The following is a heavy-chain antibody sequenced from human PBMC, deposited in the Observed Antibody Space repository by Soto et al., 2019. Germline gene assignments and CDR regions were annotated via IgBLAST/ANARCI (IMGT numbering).Heavy chain of an antibody. V-gene: IGHV4-39*01. CDR2: IPFNGST. CDR3: ASLSCSGWYQGYYFEY. Sequence: QLQLQESGPGLVKPSETLSLTCTISGGSISRNNHYWGWIRQSPGKELERIGSIPFNGSTTYNQSLKSRVTISLETYMNQCFLSMSSVTAADTAVSYCASLSCSGWYQGYYFEYWGQGILVTVSS. J-gene: IGHJ4*02. CDR1: GGSISRNNHY. D-gene: IGHD6-19*01.